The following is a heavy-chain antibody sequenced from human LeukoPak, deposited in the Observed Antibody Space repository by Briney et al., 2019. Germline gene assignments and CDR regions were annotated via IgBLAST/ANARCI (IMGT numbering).Heavy chain of an antibody. Sequence: GGSLRLYCAASGFTFSSCAMSWVRQAPGKGLEWVSAISGSGGSTYYADSVKGRFTISRDNSKNTLYLQMNSLRAEDTAVYYCAEAGIRDIVVVPAARTGGFDPWGQGTLVAVSS. V-gene: IGHV3-23*01. J-gene: IGHJ5*02. CDR1: GFTFSSCA. CDR3: AEAGIRDIVVVPAARTGGFDP. CDR2: ISGSGGST. D-gene: IGHD2-2*01.